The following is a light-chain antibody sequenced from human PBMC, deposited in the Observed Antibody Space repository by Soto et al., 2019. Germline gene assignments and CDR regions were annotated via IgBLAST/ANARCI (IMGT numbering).Light chain of an antibody. CDR1: QGISSY. J-gene: IGKJ4*01. CDR3: QQLNSYPLT. V-gene: IGKV1-9*01. Sequence: DTHLTQSPSLQSASVGDRVTITCRAIQGISSYLAWYQQKPGKAPKLLIYAASTLQGGVPSRFSGSGSVTEFTLTICSLQPEDFASYYCQQLNSYPLTFGGGTKVDIK. CDR2: AAS.